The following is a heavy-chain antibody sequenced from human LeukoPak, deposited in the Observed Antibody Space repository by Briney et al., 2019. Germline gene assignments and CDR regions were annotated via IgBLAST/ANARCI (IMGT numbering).Heavy chain of an antibody. Sequence: GGSLGLSCEASGFTFSGYPMSWVRRPPGKGLEWVSAISGSGGSTYYTDSVKGRFTISRDNSKNTLYLQMNSLRAEDTAVYYCAKGVYTWYYFDYWGQGTLVNVSS. CDR2: ISGSGGST. CDR3: AKGVYTWYYFDY. J-gene: IGHJ4*02. D-gene: IGHD3-16*01. V-gene: IGHV3-23*01. CDR1: GFTFSGYP.